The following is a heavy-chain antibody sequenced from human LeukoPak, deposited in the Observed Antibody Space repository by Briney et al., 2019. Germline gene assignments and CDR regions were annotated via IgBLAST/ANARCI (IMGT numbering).Heavy chain of an antibody. D-gene: IGHD3-3*01. V-gene: IGHV1-18*01. Sequence: GASVKVSCKASGYTFTSYGISWVRQAPGQGLEWMGWISAYNGNTNYAQKLQGRVTMTTDTSTSTAYMELRSLRSDDTAVYYCATLSNFDYYYYMDVWGKGTTVTVSS. CDR2: ISAYNGNT. CDR3: ATLSNFDYYYYMDV. J-gene: IGHJ6*03. CDR1: GYTFTSYG.